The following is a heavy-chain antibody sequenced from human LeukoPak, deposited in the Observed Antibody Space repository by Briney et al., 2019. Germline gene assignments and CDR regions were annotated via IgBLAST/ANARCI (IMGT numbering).Heavy chain of an antibody. J-gene: IGHJ4*02. Sequence: PGRSLRLSCAASGFTFSSYGMHWVRQAPGKGLEWVAVISYDGSNKYYADSVKGRFTISRDNSKNTLYLQMNSLRAEDTAVYYCAKDHDSSGYYDYWGQGTLVTVSS. CDR1: GFTFSSYG. D-gene: IGHD3-22*01. CDR3: AKDHDSSGYYDY. V-gene: IGHV3-30*18. CDR2: ISYDGSNK.